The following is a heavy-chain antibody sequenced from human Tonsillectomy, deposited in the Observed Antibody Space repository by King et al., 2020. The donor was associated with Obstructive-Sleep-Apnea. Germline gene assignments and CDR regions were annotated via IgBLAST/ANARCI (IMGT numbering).Heavy chain of an antibody. Sequence: VQLVESGGGLVQPGGSLRLSCAASGFIFSSYSMNWVRQAPGKGLEWVSYISSSSSTIYYADSVKGRFTISRDNVKNSLYLQMNSLRAEDTAVYYCARSPSYYFDYWGQGTLVTVSS. CDR1: GFIFSSYS. V-gene: IGHV3-48*04. J-gene: IGHJ4*02. CDR2: ISSSSSTI. CDR3: ARSPSYYFDY.